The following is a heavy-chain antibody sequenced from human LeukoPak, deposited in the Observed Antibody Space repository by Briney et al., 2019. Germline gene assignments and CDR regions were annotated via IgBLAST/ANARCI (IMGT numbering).Heavy chain of an antibody. D-gene: IGHD1-1*01. CDR3: AREQTGTSIFGAIDY. CDR2: ISSSSSYI. Sequence: KPGGSLRLSCAASGFTFSSYSMNWVRQAPGKGLEWVSSISSSSSYIYYEDSVKGRFTISRDNAKNSLYLQMNSLRTKDTAVYYYAREQTGTSIFGAIDYWGQGTLVTVSS. CDR1: GFTFSSYS. V-gene: IGHV3-21*01. J-gene: IGHJ4*02.